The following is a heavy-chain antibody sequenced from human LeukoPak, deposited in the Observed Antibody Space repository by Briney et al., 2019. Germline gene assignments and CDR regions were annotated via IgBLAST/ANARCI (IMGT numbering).Heavy chain of an antibody. Sequence: GGSLRLSCAASGFTFSSYSMNWVRQAPGKGLEWVSSISSSSSYIYYADSVKGRFTISRDNAKNSLYLQMNSLRAEDTAVYYCARGPFRLGELSLLLEFSGYYFDYWGQGPLVTVSS. CDR3: ARGPFRLGELSLLLEFSGYYFDY. J-gene: IGHJ4*02. CDR2: ISSSSSYI. CDR1: GFTFSSYS. V-gene: IGHV3-21*01. D-gene: IGHD3-16*02.